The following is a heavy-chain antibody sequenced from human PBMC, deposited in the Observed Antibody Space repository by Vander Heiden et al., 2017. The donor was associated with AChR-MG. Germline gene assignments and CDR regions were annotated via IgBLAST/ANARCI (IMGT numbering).Heavy chain of an antibody. CDR2: ISYDGSNK. V-gene: IGHV3-30*18. Sequence: QVQLVESGGGVVQPGRSLRPACAAAGFTFSIYGMNWVRQAPGKGLELVAGISYDGSNKYYADSVKGRFTISRDNSKNTLYLQMNSLRAEDTAVYYCAKELGYSYGSPFDYWGQGTLVTVSS. CDR1: GFTFSIYG. CDR3: AKELGYSYGSPFDY. J-gene: IGHJ4*02. D-gene: IGHD5-18*01.